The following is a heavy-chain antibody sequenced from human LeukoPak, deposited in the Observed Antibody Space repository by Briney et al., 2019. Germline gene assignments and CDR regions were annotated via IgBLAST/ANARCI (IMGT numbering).Heavy chain of an antibody. D-gene: IGHD3-22*01. Sequence: GGSLRLSCAASGFTFSSYAMSWVRQAPGKGLEWVSAISGGGGSTYYADSVKGRFTISRDNSKNTLYLQMNSLRAEDTAVYYCAKAQRDYDSSETYYFDYWGQGTLVTVSS. J-gene: IGHJ4*02. V-gene: IGHV3-23*01. CDR2: ISGGGGST. CDR1: GFTFSSYA. CDR3: AKAQRDYDSSETYYFDY.